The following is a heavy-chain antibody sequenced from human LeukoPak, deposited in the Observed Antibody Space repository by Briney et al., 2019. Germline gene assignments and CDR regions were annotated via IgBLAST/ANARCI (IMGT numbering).Heavy chain of an antibody. CDR3: FLGAVAGQVQDY. D-gene: IGHD6-19*01. CDR2: INPNSGGT. Sequence: ASVKVSCKASGYTFTSYDITWVRQAPGQGLEWMGWINPNSGGTNYAQKFQGRVTMTRDTSISTAYMELSRLRSDDTAVYYCFLGAVAGQVQDYWGQGTLVTVSS. J-gene: IGHJ4*02. V-gene: IGHV1-2*02. CDR1: GYTFTSYD.